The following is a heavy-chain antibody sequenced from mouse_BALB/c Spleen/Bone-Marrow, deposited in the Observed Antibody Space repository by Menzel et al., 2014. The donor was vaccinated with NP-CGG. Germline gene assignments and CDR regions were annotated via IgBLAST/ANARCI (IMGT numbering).Heavy chain of an antibody. CDR3: ASYYYGSSSFAY. D-gene: IGHD1-1*01. CDR1: RFNIKDTY. Sequence: EVQLQQSGAELVKPGASVKLSCTASRFNIKDTYMHWVKQRPEQGLEWIGRIDPANGNTKYDPKFQGKATITADKSSNTAYLQLSSLTSEDTAVYYCASYYYGSSSFAYWGQGTLVTGSA. V-gene: IGHV14-3*02. CDR2: IDPANGNT. J-gene: IGHJ3*01.